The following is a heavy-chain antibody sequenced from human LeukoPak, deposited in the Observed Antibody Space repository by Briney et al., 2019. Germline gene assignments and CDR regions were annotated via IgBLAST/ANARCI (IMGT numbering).Heavy chain of an antibody. J-gene: IGHJ4*02. Sequence: SETLSLTCTVSGGSISSHYWSWIRQPPGKGLEWIGYIYYSGSTNYNPSLKSRVTISVDTSKNQFSLKLSSVTAADTAVYYCARGAGSYFPLRTPSYFDYWGQGTLVTVSS. CDR3: ARGAGSYFPLRTPSYFDY. V-gene: IGHV4-59*11. D-gene: IGHD1-26*01. CDR1: GGSISSHY. CDR2: IYYSGST.